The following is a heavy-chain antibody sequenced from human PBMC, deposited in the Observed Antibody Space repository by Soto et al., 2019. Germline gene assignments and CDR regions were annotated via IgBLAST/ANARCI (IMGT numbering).Heavy chain of an antibody. J-gene: IGHJ4*02. CDR3: ARAWGTMGALVY. D-gene: IGHD1-26*01. Sequence: LETLSLTCTVSGGSISSYYWSWIRQPPGKGLEWIGYIYYSGSTNYNPSLKSRVTISVDTSKNQFSLKLSSVTAADTAVYYCARAWGTMGALVYWGQGTLVTVSS. CDR2: IYYSGST. CDR1: GGSISSYY. V-gene: IGHV4-59*01.